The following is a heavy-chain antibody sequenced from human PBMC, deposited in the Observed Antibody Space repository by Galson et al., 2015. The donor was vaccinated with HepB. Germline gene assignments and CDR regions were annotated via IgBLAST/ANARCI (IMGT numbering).Heavy chain of an antibody. Sequence: SVKVSCKASGYTFSNYGFIWVRQAPGQGLEWVGWISAFSANTDYAQNLQGRVTMTTDTSTSTAYMELRSLRSDDTAVYYCARSMVTSDGHRNDYWGQGTLVTVSS. V-gene: IGHV1-18*01. CDR1: GYTFSNYG. D-gene: IGHD4/OR15-4a*01. CDR3: ARSMVTSDGHRNDY. CDR2: ISAFSANT. J-gene: IGHJ4*02.